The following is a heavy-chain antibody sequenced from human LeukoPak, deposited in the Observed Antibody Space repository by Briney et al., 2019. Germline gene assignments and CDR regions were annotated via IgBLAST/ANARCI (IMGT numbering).Heavy chain of an antibody. CDR2: INSDGSST. Sequence: GGSLRLSCAASGFTFSNYWMNWVRQAPWKGLVWVSRINSDGSSTTDADSVRGRFTISRDNAKNTLYLQMNSLRAEDTAVYYCARDPGYSSGWHVDYWGQGTLVTVSS. CDR3: ARDPGYSSGWHVDY. V-gene: IGHV3-74*01. CDR1: GFTFSNYW. D-gene: IGHD6-19*01. J-gene: IGHJ4*02.